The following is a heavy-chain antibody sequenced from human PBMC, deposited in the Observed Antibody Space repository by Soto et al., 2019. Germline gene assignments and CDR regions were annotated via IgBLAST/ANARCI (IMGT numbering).Heavy chain of an antibody. J-gene: IGHJ6*02. V-gene: IGHV3-33*01. CDR3: AGELGTAMVLYGMDV. Sequence: GGSLRLSCAASGFTFSSYGMHWVRQAPGKGLEWVAVIWYDGSNKYYADSVKGRFTISRDNSKNTLYLQMNSLRAEDTAVYYCAGELGTAMVLYGMDVWGQGTTVTVSS. D-gene: IGHD5-18*01. CDR2: IWYDGSNK. CDR1: GFTFSSYG.